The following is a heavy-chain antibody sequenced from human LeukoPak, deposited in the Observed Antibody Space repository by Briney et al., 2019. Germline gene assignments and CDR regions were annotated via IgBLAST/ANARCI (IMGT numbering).Heavy chain of an antibody. Sequence: PSETLSLTCIVSGGSISSYYWSWIRQPPGKGLEWIGYIYYSGSTNYNPSLKSRVTISVDTSKNQFSLKLSSVTAADTAVYYCARQTSGSQLGDDAFDIWGQGTMVTVSS. CDR2: IYYSGST. CDR3: ARQTSGSQLGDDAFDI. J-gene: IGHJ3*02. V-gene: IGHV4-59*01. D-gene: IGHD1-26*01. CDR1: GGSISSYY.